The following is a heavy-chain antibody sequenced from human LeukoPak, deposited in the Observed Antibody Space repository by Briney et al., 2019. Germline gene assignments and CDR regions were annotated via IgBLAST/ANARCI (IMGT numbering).Heavy chain of an antibody. D-gene: IGHD3-10*01. CDR2: IFDRGTT. J-gene: IGHJ6*03. V-gene: IGHV4-59*01. Sequence: SETLSLTCNVSGTSIKTYYWSWIRQPPGKGLEWIGYIFDRGTTNYNPSLESRVAISAETSKNQVSLKVKSVTAADTAVYYCARGGRSRGSMSFYYMDVWGKGATVTVSS. CDR3: ARGGRSRGSMSFYYMDV. CDR1: GTSIKTYY.